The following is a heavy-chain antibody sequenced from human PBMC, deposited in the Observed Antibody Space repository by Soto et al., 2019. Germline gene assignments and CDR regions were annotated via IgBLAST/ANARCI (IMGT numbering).Heavy chain of an antibody. Sequence: QVQLVQSGPEVKKPGASVNVSCKASGYTFPSYGINWVRQAPGQGLEWMGWISAYNGNTNYAQELQGRVTMTTDTSTTTAYMELRSLRSDDTAVYFCARDPLTSYYDTSGYYLYYLDYWGQGTLVTVSS. V-gene: IGHV1-18*01. J-gene: IGHJ4*02. CDR1: GYTFPSYG. D-gene: IGHD3-22*01. CDR2: ISAYNGNT. CDR3: ARDPLTSYYDTSGYYLYYLDY.